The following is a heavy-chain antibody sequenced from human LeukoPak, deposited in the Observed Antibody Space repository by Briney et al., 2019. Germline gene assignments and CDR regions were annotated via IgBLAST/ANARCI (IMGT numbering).Heavy chain of an antibody. V-gene: IGHV5-51*01. CDR1: GYIFTSYW. CDR3: ARTLQSYGHNYLDP. J-gene: IGHJ5*02. Sequence: PGESLKISCKGSGYIFTSYWIAWVRQMPGKGLEWMGIIYPGDSDTRYSPSFRGQVTISADKSISTAYLQWSSLKASDTAMYYCARTLQSYGHNYLDPWGQGTLVTVSS. CDR2: IYPGDSDT. D-gene: IGHD5-24*01.